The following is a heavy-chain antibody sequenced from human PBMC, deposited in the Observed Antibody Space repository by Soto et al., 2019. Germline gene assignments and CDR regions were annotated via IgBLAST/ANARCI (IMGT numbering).Heavy chain of an antibody. CDR1: GGSYIRDGYY. V-gene: IGHV4-31*03. D-gene: IGHD2-2*01. Sequence: TLALTCTVSGGSYIRDGYYWSLILQHPGKGLELIPYIAYSGSSHSNPSLKSRVTISAETSKNQFSLRLTAVTAADPAVYFCARATPAGSADFWGQGTVVTVSS. CDR2: IAYSGSS. J-gene: IGHJ4*02. CDR3: ARATPAGSADF.